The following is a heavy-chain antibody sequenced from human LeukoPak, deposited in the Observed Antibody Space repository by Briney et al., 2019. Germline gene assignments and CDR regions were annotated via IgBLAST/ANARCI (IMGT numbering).Heavy chain of an antibody. CDR3: AREPRSDAPDY. J-gene: IGHJ4*02. CDR1: GFTFSSYE. V-gene: IGHV3-48*03. Sequence: GGSLRLSCAASGFTFSSYEMNWVLQAPGRGLEWVSYISSSGSTIYYADSVKGRFTVSRDNAKNSLYLQMNSLRAEDTAVYYCAREPRSDAPDYWGQGTLVTVSS. CDR2: ISSSGSTI.